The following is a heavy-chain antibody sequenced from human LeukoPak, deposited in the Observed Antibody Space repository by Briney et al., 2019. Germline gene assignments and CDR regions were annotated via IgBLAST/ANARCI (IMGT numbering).Heavy chain of an antibody. CDR3: ARDLWDLRFGERTNWYFDL. V-gene: IGHV4-4*07. CDR2: IYTSGST. D-gene: IGHD3-10*01. J-gene: IGHJ2*01. CDR1: GGSISSYY. Sequence: SETLSLTCTVSGGSISSYYWSWIRQPAGKGLEWIGRIYTSGSTNYNPSLKSRVTMSVDTYSNQFSLKLSSVTAADTAVYYCARDLWDLRFGERTNWYFDLWGRGTLVTVSS.